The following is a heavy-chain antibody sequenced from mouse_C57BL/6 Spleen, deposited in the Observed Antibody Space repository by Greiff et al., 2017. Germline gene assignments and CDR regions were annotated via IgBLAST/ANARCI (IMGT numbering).Heavy chain of an antibody. V-gene: IGHV5-17*01. CDR2: ISSGSSTI. CDR1: GFTFSDYG. J-gene: IGHJ4*01. CDR3: AKKLLRVYAMDY. Sequence: EVNVVESGGGLVKPGGSLKLSCAASGFTFSDYGMNWVRQAPEKGLEWVAYISSGSSTIYYADSVKGRFTIARDNAKNTLFLQMTSLGSEDTAMYNCAKKLLRVYAMDYWGQGTSVTVSS. D-gene: IGHD1-1*01.